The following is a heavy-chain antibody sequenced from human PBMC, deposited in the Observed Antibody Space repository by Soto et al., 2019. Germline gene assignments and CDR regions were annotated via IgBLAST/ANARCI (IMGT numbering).Heavy chain of an antibody. CDR2: ISAYNGNT. CDR1: GYTFTSYG. D-gene: IGHD3-22*01. V-gene: IGHV1-18*01. CDR3: ARDQFPDSSGYSPFDY. J-gene: IGHJ4*02. Sequence: ASVKVSCKASGYTFTSYGISWVRQAPGQGLEWMGWISAYNGNTNYAQKLQGRVTMTTVTSTSTAYMELRSLRSDDTAVYYCARDQFPDSSGYSPFDYWGQGTLVTVS.